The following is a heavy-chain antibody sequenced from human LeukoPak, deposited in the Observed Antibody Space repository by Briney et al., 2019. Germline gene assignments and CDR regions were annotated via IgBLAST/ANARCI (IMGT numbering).Heavy chain of an antibody. CDR1: GLTFSNYG. Sequence: GGSLRLSCAASGLTFSNYGMDWVRQAPGKGLEWVAFIRYDASNKYYADSVKGRFTISRDNSENTLYLQMNRLGVEDTAVYYCAGDFDYWGQGTLVTVSS. CDR2: IRYDASNK. J-gene: IGHJ4*02. V-gene: IGHV3-30*02. CDR3: AGDFDY.